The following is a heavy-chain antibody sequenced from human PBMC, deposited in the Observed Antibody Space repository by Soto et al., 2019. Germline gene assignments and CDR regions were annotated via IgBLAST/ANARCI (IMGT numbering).Heavy chain of an antibody. CDR1: GGSISSYY. D-gene: IGHD3-3*01. J-gene: IGHJ4*02. Sequence: PSETLSLTCTVSGGSISSYYWSWIRQPPGKGLEWIGYIYYSGSTNYNPSLKSRVTISVDTSKNQFSLKLSSVTAADTAVYYCARIGFFGVVYPALDYWGQGTLVTVSS. V-gene: IGHV4-59*01. CDR2: IYYSGST. CDR3: ARIGFFGVVYPALDY.